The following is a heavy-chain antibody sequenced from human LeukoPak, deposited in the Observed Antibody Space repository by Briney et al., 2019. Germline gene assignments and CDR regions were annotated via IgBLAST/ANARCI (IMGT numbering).Heavy chain of an antibody. CDR3: ATEIAVAGTGADY. D-gene: IGHD6-19*01. CDR2: INPNSGGT. CDR1: GYTFTSYG. Sequence: ASVKVSCKASGYTFTSYGISWVRQAPGQGLEWMGWINPNSGGTNYAQKFQGRVTMTRDTSISTAYMELSRLRSDDTAVYYCATEIAVAGTGADYWGQGTLVTVSS. J-gene: IGHJ4*02. V-gene: IGHV1-2*02.